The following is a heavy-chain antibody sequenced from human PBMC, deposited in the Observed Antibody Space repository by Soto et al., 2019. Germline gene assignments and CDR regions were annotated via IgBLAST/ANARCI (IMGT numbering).Heavy chain of an antibody. V-gene: IGHV1-18*01. CDR1: GYTFTSYG. J-gene: IGHJ5*02. CDR3: ARGIKYGDYSRWFDP. Sequence: ASVKVSCKASGYTFTSYGISWVRQAPGQGLEWMGWISAYNGNTNYAQKHQGRVNMTTDTSTSTAYMELRSLRSDDTAVYYCARGIKYGDYSRWFDPWGPGTLVTVSS. CDR2: ISAYNGNT. D-gene: IGHD4-17*01.